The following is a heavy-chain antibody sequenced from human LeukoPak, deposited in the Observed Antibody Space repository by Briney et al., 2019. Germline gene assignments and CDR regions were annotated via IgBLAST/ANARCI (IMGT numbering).Heavy chain of an antibody. CDR2: FSYSGTT. CDR3: ARGPLDKGGFDF. CDR1: GDSVSSDSHY. Sequence: PSETLSLTCTVSGDSVSSDSHYRAWIRQPPGKGLEWIGSFSYSGTTYLNPSLKSRITVSVDTFTDQFSLKLNSMTAADTAVYFCARGPLDKGGFDFWGQGTLVVVST. J-gene: IGHJ4*02. D-gene: IGHD1-1*01. V-gene: IGHV4-39*07.